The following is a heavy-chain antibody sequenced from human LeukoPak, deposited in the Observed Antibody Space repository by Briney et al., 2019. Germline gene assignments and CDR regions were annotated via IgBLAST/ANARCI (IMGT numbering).Heavy chain of an antibody. V-gene: IGHV3-23*01. CDR2: IRGGGGST. Sequence: GGSLRLSCAASGFTFSSYAMSWVRQAPGKGLEWVSAIRGGGGSTYYADSVNGRFTISRDNSKNTVYLQMNSLRAEDTAVYYCAKGNSGYYYLGTFGYWGQGTLVTVSS. D-gene: IGHD3-22*01. CDR1: GFTFSSYA. CDR3: AKGNSGYYYLGTFGY. J-gene: IGHJ4*02.